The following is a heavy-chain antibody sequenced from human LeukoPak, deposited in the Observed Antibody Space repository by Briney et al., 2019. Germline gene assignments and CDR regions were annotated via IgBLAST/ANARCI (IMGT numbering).Heavy chain of an antibody. D-gene: IGHD2-15*01. CDR3: ARDPSLGYCSGGSCYYGSDY. V-gene: IGHV3-64*02. CDR1: GFTFTNYA. CDR2: ISYNGGST. J-gene: IGHJ4*02. Sequence: GGSLRLSCAASGFTFTNYAMHWVRQAPGKGLEYVSAISYNGGSTYYADSVKGRFTISRDNSKNTLYLQMNSLRAEDTAVYYCARDPSLGYCSGGSCYYGSDYWGQGTLVTVSS.